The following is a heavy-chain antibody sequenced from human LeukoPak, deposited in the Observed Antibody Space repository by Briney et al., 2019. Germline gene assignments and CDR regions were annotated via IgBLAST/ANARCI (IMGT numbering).Heavy chain of an antibody. J-gene: IGHJ6*03. V-gene: IGHV4-4*02. CDR3: ARDNGGPINYYGSGSYPYYMDV. CDR1: GGSISSSNW. CDR2: IYHSGST. Sequence: KASETLSLTCAVSGGSISSSNWWSWVRQPPGKGLEWIGEIYHSGSTNYNPSLKSRVTISVDKSKNQFSLKLSSVTAADTAVYYCARDNGGPINYYGSGSYPYYMDVWGKGTTVTVSS. D-gene: IGHD3-10*01.